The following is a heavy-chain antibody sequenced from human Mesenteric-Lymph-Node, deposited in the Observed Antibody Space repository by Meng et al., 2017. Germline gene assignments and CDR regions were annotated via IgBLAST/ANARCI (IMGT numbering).Heavy chain of an antibody. CDR3: AKDMSWEGATPFDY. CDR2: ISWNSGSI. D-gene: IGHD1-26*01. J-gene: IGHJ4*02. Sequence: GGSLKISCAASGFTFDDYAMHWVRQAPGKGLEWVSGISWNSGSIGYADSVKGRFTISRDNAKNSLYLQMNSLRAEDTALYYCAKDMSWEGATPFDYWGQGTLVTVSS. CDR1: GFTFDDYA. V-gene: IGHV3-9*01.